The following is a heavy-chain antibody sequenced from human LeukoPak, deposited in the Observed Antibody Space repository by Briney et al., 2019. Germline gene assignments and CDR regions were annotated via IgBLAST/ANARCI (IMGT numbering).Heavy chain of an antibody. V-gene: IGHV3-23*01. J-gene: IGHJ4*02. CDR3: AKDMRQQLEYDY. D-gene: IGHD6-13*01. CDR2: ISPSGSNT. Sequence: GGSLRLSCAASGFTFSTYAMSWVRHAPGKGLEWVSGISPSGSNTYYAESLRGRLTVSRDNAKNTPYLQMKSLRAEDTALYYCAKDMRQQLEYDYWGQGTLVTVSS. CDR1: GFTFSTYA.